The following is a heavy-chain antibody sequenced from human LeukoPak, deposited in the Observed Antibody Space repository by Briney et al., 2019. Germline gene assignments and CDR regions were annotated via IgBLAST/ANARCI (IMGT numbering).Heavy chain of an antibody. V-gene: IGHV1-2*02. D-gene: IGHD7-27*01. Sequence: GASVKVSCKASGYTFTGYYMHWVRQAPGQGLEWMGWINPNSGGTNYAQKFQGRVTMTRDTSISTAYMELSRLRSDDTAVYFCAKDGDTNSYDAFDIWGQGTLVIVSS. CDR1: GYTFTGYY. CDR3: AKDGDTNSYDAFDI. CDR2: INPNSGGT. J-gene: IGHJ3*02.